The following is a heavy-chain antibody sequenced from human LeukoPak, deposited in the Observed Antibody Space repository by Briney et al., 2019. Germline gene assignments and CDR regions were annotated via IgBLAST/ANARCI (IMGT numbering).Heavy chain of an antibody. CDR1: GFTFDDYA. V-gene: IGHV3-9*01. CDR2: ISWNSGSI. CDR3: AKDRGAVAGLFDY. J-gene: IGHJ4*02. D-gene: IGHD6-19*01. Sequence: GGSLRLSCAASGFTFDDYAMHWVRRAPGKGLEWVSGISWNSGSIGYADSVKGRFTISRDNAKNSLYLQMNSLRAEDTALYYCAKDRGAVAGLFDYWGQGTLVTVSS.